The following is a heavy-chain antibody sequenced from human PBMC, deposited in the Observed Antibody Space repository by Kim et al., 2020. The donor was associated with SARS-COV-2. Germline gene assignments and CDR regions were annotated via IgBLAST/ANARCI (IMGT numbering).Heavy chain of an antibody. V-gene: IGHV3-73*01. CDR3: TAGYSYATIC. Sequence: ATAYAASVKGRFTISRDDSKNTAYLQMNSLKTEDTAVYYCTAGYSYATICWGQGTLVTVSS. D-gene: IGHD5-18*01. J-gene: IGHJ4*02. CDR2: AT.